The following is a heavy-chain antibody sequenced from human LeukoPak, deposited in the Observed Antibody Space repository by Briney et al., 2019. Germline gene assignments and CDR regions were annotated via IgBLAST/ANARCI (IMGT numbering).Heavy chain of an antibody. D-gene: IGHD5-18*01. CDR3: ARVLPGDGYSYGY. CDR2: INPSSGGT. J-gene: IGHJ4*02. CDR1: GYTFTDYY. Sequence: ASVKVSCKTSGYTFTDYYMHWVRQAPGQGLEYVGWINPSSGGTDYAQKFQGRVTMTRDSSISTAYMELSSLRSDDTAMYYCARVLPGDGYSYGYWGQGTLVTVSS. V-gene: IGHV1-2*02.